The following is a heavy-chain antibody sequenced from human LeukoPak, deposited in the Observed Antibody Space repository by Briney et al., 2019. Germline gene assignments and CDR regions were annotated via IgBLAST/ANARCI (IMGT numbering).Heavy chain of an antibody. CDR1: GFTFSSYW. V-gene: IGHV4-34*01. CDR3: ARAEYCGGDCYSRYFDY. D-gene: IGHD2-21*02. CDR2: INHSGST. J-gene: IGHJ4*02. Sequence: GSLRLSCAASGFTFSSYWMSWIRQPPGKGLEWIGEINHSGSTNYNPSLKSRVTISVDTSKNQFSLKLSSVTAADTAVYYCARAEYCGGDCYSRYFDYWGQGTLVTVSS.